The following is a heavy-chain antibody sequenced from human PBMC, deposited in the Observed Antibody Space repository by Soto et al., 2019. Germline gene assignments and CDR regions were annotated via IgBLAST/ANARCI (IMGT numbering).Heavy chain of an antibody. J-gene: IGHJ5*02. CDR1: GFTFSNAW. Sequence: EVQLVESGGGLVKPGGSLRLSCAASGFTFSNAWMSWVRQAPGKGLEWVGRIKSKTDGGTTDYAAHVKGRFTISRDDSKNTLYLQMNSLKTEDTAVYYCTTEPDDYGDYVGENWFDPWGQGTLVTVSS. CDR3: TTEPDDYGDYVGENWFDP. CDR2: IKSKTDGGTT. D-gene: IGHD4-17*01. V-gene: IGHV3-15*01.